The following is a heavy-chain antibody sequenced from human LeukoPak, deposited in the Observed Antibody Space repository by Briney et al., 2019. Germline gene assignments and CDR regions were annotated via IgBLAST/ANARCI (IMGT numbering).Heavy chain of an antibody. J-gene: IGHJ5*02. D-gene: IGHD1-26*01. Sequence: SETLSLTCTVSGGSISSYYWSWIRQPAGKVLEWLGRIYTSGSTNYNPSLKGRVTMSVGTSKNQFSLKLSSVTAADTAVYYCARAVGAAYNWFDPWGQGTLVTVSS. CDR2: IYTSGST. CDR1: GGSISSYY. CDR3: ARAVGAAYNWFDP. V-gene: IGHV4-4*07.